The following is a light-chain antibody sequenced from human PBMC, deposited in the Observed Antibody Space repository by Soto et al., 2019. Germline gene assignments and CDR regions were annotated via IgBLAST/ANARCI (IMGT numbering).Light chain of an antibody. J-gene: IGKJ2*01. CDR2: GAS. CDR3: QQYESWYT. V-gene: IGKV3-20*01. CDR1: QSVSSRY. Sequence: DIELTQSPGTLSLSPGERATLSCRASQSVSSRYLAWYQQKPGQAPRLLICGASARATGIPERFSGSGSGTDFSLTISRLEPEDFAVYYCQQYESWYTFGQGTKLEIK.